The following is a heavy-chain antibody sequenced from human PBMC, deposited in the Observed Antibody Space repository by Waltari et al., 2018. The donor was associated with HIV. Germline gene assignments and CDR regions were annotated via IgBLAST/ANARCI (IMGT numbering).Heavy chain of an antibody. CDR3: ARGGAPMIVVVKGAFDI. CDR1: GCSISSSRYY. CDR2: IYYSGST. J-gene: IGHJ3*02. V-gene: IGHV4-39*01. D-gene: IGHD3-22*01. Sequence: QLQLQESGPGLVKPSETLSLTCTVSGCSISSSRYYWGWIRQPPGKGLEWIGSIYYSGSTYYNPSLKSRVTISVETSKNQFSLKLSSVTAADTAVYYCARGGAPMIVVVKGAFDIWGQGTMVTVSS.